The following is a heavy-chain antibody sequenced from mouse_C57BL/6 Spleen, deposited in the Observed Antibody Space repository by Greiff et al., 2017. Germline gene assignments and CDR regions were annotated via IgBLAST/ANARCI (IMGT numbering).Heavy chain of an antibody. V-gene: IGHV1-69*01. Sequence: QVQLKQPGAELVMPGASVKLSCKASGYTFTSYWMHWVKQRPGQGLEWIGEIDPSDSYTNYNQKFKGKSTLTVDKSSSTAYMRLSSLTSEDSAVYYCASDAGGFDYWGQGTLVTVSA. CDR2: IDPSDSYT. D-gene: IGHD2-3*01. CDR3: ASDAGGFDY. CDR1: GYTFTSYW. J-gene: IGHJ3*01.